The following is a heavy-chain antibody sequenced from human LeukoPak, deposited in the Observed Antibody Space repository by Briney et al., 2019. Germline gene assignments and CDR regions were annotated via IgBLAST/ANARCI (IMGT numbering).Heavy chain of an antibody. V-gene: IGHV3-23*01. CDR3: AKDTVGTFGFFDY. Sequence: QAGGSLRLSCAASGFTFTNYGMSWVRQAPGKGLEWVSDISGSGGTTYYADSVKGRFTISRDNSKNTLYLQMNSLRAEDTAVYYCAKDTVGTFGFFDYWGQGTLVTVSS. CDR2: ISGSGGTT. J-gene: IGHJ4*02. D-gene: IGHD1-26*01. CDR1: GFTFTNYG.